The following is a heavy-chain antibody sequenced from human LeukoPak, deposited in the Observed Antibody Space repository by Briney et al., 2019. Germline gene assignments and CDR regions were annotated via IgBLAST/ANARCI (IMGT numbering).Heavy chain of an antibody. Sequence: SVTLSLTCAVYGGSFSGYYWSWIRQPPGKGLEWIGEINHSGSTNYNPSLKSRVTISVDTSKNQFSLKLSSVTAADTAVYYCATHSSPVSWFDPWGQGTLVTVSS. CDR2: INHSGST. D-gene: IGHD6-13*01. J-gene: IGHJ5*02. CDR3: ATHSSPVSWFDP. CDR1: GGSFSGYY. V-gene: IGHV4-34*01.